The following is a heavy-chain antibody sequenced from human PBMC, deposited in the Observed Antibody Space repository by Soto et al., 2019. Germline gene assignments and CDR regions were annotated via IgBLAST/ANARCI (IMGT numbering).Heavy chain of an antibody. D-gene: IGHD2-15*01. V-gene: IGHV4-4*02. Sequence: PXESLSISGAVSGASISSSNCGSWVRQPPGKGLEWIGEIYHSGSTNYNPSLKSRVTISVDKSKNQFSLKLSSVTAADTAVYYCARDRFGGLDYWGQGTLATAAS. J-gene: IGHJ4*02. CDR2: IYHSGST. CDR3: ARDRFGGLDY. CDR1: GASISSSNC.